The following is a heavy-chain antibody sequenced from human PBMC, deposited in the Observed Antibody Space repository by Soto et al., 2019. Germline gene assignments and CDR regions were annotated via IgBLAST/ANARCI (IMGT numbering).Heavy chain of an antibody. CDR2: MNPNSGNT. V-gene: IGHV1-8*01. J-gene: IGHJ4*02. CDR3: ARRGERFLEWPLYYFDY. D-gene: IGHD3-3*01. Sequence: ASVKVSCKASGYTFTSYDINWVRQATGQGLEWMGWMNPNSGNTGYAQKFQGRVTMTRNTSISTAYMELSSLRSEDTAVYYCARRGERFLEWPLYYFDYWGQGTLVTVSS. CDR1: GYTFTSYD.